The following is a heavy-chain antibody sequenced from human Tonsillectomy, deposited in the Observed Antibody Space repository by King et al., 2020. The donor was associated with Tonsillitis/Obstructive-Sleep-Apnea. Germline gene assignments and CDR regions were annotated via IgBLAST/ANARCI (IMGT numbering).Heavy chain of an antibody. V-gene: IGHV4-34*01. CDR2: INHSGST. CDR1: GGSFSGYY. Sequence: VQLPQWGAGLLKPSETLSLTCAVYGGSFSGYYWSWIRQPPGKGLEWIGEINHSGSTNYNPSLKSRVTISVDTSKNQFSLKLSSVTAADTAVYYCARDPSLSNWGQGTLVTVSS. CDR3: ARDPSLSN. J-gene: IGHJ4*02.